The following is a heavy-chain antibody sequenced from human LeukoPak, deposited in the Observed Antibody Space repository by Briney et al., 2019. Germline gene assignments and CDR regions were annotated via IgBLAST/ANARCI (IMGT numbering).Heavy chain of an antibody. Sequence: GGSLRLSCAASGFTFSTYSMKWVRQAPGKGLEWVSAISGSGGSTYYADSVKGRFTISRDNSKNTLYLQMNCLRAEDTAVYYCAKDRRKYSSSCPDYWGQGTLVTVSS. J-gene: IGHJ4*02. CDR1: GFTFSTYS. D-gene: IGHD6-13*01. V-gene: IGHV3-23*01. CDR3: AKDRRKYSSSCPDY. CDR2: ISGSGGST.